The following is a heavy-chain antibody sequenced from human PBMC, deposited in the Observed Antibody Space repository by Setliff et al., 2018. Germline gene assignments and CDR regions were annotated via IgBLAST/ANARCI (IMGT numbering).Heavy chain of an antibody. CDR3: ARIKPFAMDV. V-gene: IGHV3-11*04. J-gene: IGHJ6*02. CDR2: ITNSGGTI. CDR1: GFTFSGYY. Sequence: GGSLRLSCAASGFTFSGYYMTWIRQAPGKGLEWVSYITNSGGTIYYADSVKGRFTISRDNAENSLYLQMNRLRAEDTAVYFCARIKPFAMDVWGQGTTVTVSS.